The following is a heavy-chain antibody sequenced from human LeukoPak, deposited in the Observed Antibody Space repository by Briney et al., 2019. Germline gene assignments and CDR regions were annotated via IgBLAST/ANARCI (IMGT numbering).Heavy chain of an antibody. J-gene: IGHJ4*02. D-gene: IGHD1-26*01. CDR3: AKNPESGSHGTYFDY. CDR1: GFTFSSYV. V-gene: IGHV3-23*01. Sequence: GGSLRLSCAASGFTFSSYVMSWVRQAPGKGLEWVSTIVGSGGSTYYADSAKGRFTISRDNSKNTLYLQMNSLRAEDTAVYYCAKNPESGSHGTYFDYWGQGTLVTASS. CDR2: IVGSGGST.